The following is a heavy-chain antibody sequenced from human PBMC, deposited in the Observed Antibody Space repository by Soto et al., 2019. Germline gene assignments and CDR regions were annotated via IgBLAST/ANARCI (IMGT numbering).Heavy chain of an antibody. J-gene: IGHJ2*01. CDR2: IKQDGSEK. Sequence: EMQLVESGGGLVQPGGSLRLSCAASGFTFSRYWMSWVRQAPGKGLEWVANIKQDGSEKYYVDSVKGRFTISRDNAKNSRYLQMNSLRAEDTAVYYCARTDYGGNLRGYFDRWGRGTLVTVSS. CDR1: GFTFSRYW. CDR3: ARTDYGGNLRGYFDR. D-gene: IGHD4-17*01. V-gene: IGHV3-7*01.